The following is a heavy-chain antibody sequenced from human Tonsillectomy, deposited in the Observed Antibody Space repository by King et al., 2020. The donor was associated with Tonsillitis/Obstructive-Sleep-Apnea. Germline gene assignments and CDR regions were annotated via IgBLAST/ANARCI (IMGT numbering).Heavy chain of an antibody. J-gene: IGHJ3*02. CDR3: ARAPWGSYAFDI. CDR1: GGSFSGYY. CDR2: INHSGST. V-gene: IGHV4-34*01. D-gene: IGHD1-26*01. Sequence: QVQLQQWGAGLLKPSETLSLTCAVYGGSFSGYYWSSIRQPPGKGLEWIGEINHSGSTNYNPSLKSRVTISGDTSKKQFSLKLNSVTAADTAVYYCARAPWGSYAFDIWGQETMVTVSS.